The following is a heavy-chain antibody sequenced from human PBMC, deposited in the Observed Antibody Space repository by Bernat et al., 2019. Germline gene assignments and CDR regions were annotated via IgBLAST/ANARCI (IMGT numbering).Heavy chain of an antibody. V-gene: IGHV3-30*18. CDR1: GFTLSSYD. CDR3: AKDQWEPGSGYYPAWHHFDY. D-gene: IGHD3-22*01. CDR2: ISYDGSNK. Sequence: QVQLVESGGGVVRPGRSLRLSCVASGFTLSSYDMHWVRQAPGKGLGWVAVISYDGSNKYYADSVKGRFTISRDNSKNTLYLQMNSLGGEDTAVYYCAKDQWEPGSGYYPAWHHFDYWGQGTRVPVSS. J-gene: IGHJ4*02.